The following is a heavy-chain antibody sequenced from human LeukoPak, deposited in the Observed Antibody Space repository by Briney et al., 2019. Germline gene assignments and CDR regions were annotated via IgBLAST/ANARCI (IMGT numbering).Heavy chain of an antibody. J-gene: IGHJ5*02. CDR3: AKDMHYNDGRWEFDP. D-gene: IGHD5-24*01. CDR1: GFNFGNFA. CDR2: MFGSGET. Sequence: GGSLRLSCVASGFNFGNFAVTWDRQAPGKGLEWVSGMFGSGETYNADSVKGRFTMSRDNSRTTLYLQMNSLRFEDTAIYYCAKDMHYNDGRWEFDPWGQGTLVTVSS. V-gene: IGHV3-23*01.